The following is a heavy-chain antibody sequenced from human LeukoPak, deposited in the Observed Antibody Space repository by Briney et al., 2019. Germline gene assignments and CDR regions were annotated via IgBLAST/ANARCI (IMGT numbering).Heavy chain of an antibody. CDR1: GFTFSSYA. J-gene: IGHJ4*02. CDR3: AKRYSSAWHDGH. CDR2: VSDSGATT. V-gene: IGHV3-23*01. Sequence: PGGSLRLSCVASGFTFSSYAMSWVRQAPGKGLEWVSSVSDSGATTYYADSVKGRFTISRDNSKNTLYLQMNNLTAEDTAVYYCAKRYSSAWHDGHWGQGTLVTVSS. D-gene: IGHD6-19*01.